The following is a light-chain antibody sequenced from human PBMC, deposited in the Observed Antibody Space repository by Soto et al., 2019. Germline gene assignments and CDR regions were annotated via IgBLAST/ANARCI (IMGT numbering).Light chain of an antibody. CDR1: SSNIGDNY. CDR3: GSWDSSLSTYV. J-gene: IGLJ1*01. Sequence: QSVLTQPPSVSVAPGQKVTISCSGSSSNIGDNYVSWYQQFPGTAPTLLIFDSDKRPSGIPDRFSGSKSGTSATLGITGLQPGDEADYYCGSWDSSLSTYVFGTGTKLTVL. V-gene: IGLV1-51*01. CDR2: DSD.